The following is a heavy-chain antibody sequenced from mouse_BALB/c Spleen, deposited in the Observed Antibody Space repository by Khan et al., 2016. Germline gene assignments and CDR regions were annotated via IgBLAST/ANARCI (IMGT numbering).Heavy chain of an antibody. V-gene: IGHV1-4*02. Sequence: QVQLRESAAELARPGASVKMSCKASGYTFTDYTMHWVKQRPGQGLEWIGYINPISGYIGNNQNFTDKTTLTADKSSRTAYIRLSSLTSEDSAVYFCARGRHLDFWGQGTTLTVSS. CDR2: INPISGYI. CDR3: ARGRHLDF. J-gene: IGHJ2*01. CDR1: GYTFTDYT.